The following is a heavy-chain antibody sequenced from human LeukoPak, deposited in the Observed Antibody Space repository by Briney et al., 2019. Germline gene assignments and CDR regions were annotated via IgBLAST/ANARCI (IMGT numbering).Heavy chain of an antibody. CDR2: ISAYNGNT. CDR3: ARDPTYYYDSSGYIY. CDR1: GYTFTSYG. J-gene: IGHJ4*02. V-gene: IGHV1-18*01. D-gene: IGHD3-22*01. Sequence: ASVKVSCKASGYTFTSYGISWVRQAPGQGLEWMGWISAYNGNTNYAQKLQGRVTMTTDTSTSTAYMELRSLRSDDTAAYYCARDPTYYYDSSGYIYWGQGTLVTVSS.